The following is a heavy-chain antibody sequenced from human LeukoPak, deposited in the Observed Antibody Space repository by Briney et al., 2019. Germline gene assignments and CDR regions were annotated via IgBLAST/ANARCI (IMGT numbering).Heavy chain of an antibody. CDR3: ARGRYRSSTSCYIRWFDP. Sequence: SEALSLTCAVYGGSFSGYYWSWIRQPPGKGLEWIGEINHSGSTNYNPSLKSRVTISVDTSKNQFSLKLSSVTAADTAVYYCARGRYRSSTSCYIRWFDPWGQGTLVTVSS. J-gene: IGHJ5*02. V-gene: IGHV4-34*01. CDR1: GGSFSGYY. CDR2: INHSGST. D-gene: IGHD2-2*02.